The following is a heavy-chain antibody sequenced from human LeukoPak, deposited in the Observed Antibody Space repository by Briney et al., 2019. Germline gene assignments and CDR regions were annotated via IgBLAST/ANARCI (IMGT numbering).Heavy chain of an antibody. V-gene: IGHV3-33*01. Sequence: GGSLRLSCAASGFTFISYGMHWVRQAPGKGLEWVAVIWYDGSNKYYADSVKGRFTISRDNSKNTLYLQMNSLRAEDTAVYYCARDCSGGSCPDYYYYYCGMDVWGQGTTVTVSS. CDR2: IWYDGSNK. J-gene: IGHJ6*02. CDR3: ARDCSGGSCPDYYYYYCGMDV. CDR1: GFTFISYG. D-gene: IGHD2-15*01.